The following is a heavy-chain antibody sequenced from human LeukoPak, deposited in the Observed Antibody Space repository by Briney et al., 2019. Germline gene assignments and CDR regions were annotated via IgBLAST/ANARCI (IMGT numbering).Heavy chain of an antibody. D-gene: IGHD6-19*01. CDR1: GYTFTSYD. V-gene: IGHV1-8*01. CDR3: ARAIAVAGTVDY. J-gene: IGHJ4*02. Sequence: ASAKVSCKASGYTFTSYDINWVRQATGQGLEWMGWMNPNSGNTGYAQKFQGRVTMTRNTSISTAYMELSSLRSEDTAVYYCARAIAVAGTVDYWGQGTLVTVSS. CDR2: MNPNSGNT.